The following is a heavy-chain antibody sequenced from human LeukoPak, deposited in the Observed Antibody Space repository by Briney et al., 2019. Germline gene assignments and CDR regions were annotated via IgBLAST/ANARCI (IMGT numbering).Heavy chain of an antibody. Sequence: SVRVSCTAPGGTFSSYVISGVRQAPGQELEWMGRIIPILGIANNAQKIQDRVTITADKSTSTAYMERNSLRFEDTALYDCARDMDTAMVTNYYYGIAVWGQGTTAAVCS. CDR3: ARDMDTAMVTNYYYGIAV. CDR1: GGTFSSYV. CDR2: IIPILGIA. V-gene: IGHV1-69*04. J-gene: IGHJ6*02. D-gene: IGHD5-18*01.